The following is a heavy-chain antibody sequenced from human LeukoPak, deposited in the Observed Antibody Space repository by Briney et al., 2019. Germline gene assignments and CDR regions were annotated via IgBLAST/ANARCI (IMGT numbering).Heavy chain of an antibody. Sequence: GRSLRLSCAASGFTFSSYAMHWVRQAPGKGLEWVAVISYDGSNKYYADSVKGRFTISRDNSKNTLYLQMNSLRAEDTAVYYCAREVGDDLDYWGQGTLVTVSS. J-gene: IGHJ4*02. D-gene: IGHD1-1*01. CDR3: AREVGDDLDY. V-gene: IGHV3-30-3*01. CDR2: ISYDGSNK. CDR1: GFTFSSYA.